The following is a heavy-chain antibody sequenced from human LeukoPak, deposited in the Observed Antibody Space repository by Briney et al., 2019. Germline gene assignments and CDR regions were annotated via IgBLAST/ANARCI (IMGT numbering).Heavy chain of an antibody. CDR1: GFTFSSYG. V-gene: IGHV3-33*01. CDR3: ARGDSGSYYGY. CDR2: IWYDGSNK. Sequence: QAGGSLRLSCAASGFTFSSYGMHWVRQAPGKGLEWVAVIWYDGSNKYYADSVKGRFTISRDNSKNTLYLQMNSLRAEDTAVYYCARGDSGSYYGYWGQGTLVTVSS. D-gene: IGHD1-26*01. J-gene: IGHJ4*02.